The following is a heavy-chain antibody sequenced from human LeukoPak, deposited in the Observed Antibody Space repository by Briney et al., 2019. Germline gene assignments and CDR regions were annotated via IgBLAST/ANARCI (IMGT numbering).Heavy chain of an antibody. D-gene: IGHD2-21*01. Sequence: GGSLRLSCAASGFTFSSYAMSWVRQAPGKGLEWVSAISGSGGSTYYADSVKDRFTISRANSKNTLYLQMNSLRAEDTAVYYCEIHPAYCGGDCYPVVDYWGQGTLVTVSS. CDR2: ISGSGGST. CDR1: GFTFSSYA. V-gene: IGHV3-23*01. CDR3: EIHPAYCGGDCYPVVDY. J-gene: IGHJ4*02.